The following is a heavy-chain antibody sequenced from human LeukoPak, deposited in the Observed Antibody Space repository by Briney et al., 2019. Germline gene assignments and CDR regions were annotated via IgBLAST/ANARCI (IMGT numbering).Heavy chain of an antibody. J-gene: IGHJ4*02. D-gene: IGHD2-15*01. V-gene: IGHV1-18*01. CDR3: ARGAWAVVVAASFDY. Sequence: GASVKVSCKASGGTFSSYAISWVRQAPGQGLEWMGWISAYNGNTNYAQKLQGRVTMTTDTSTSTAYMELRSLRSDDTAVYYCARGAWAVVVAASFDYWGQGTLVTVSS. CDR1: GGTFSSYA. CDR2: ISAYNGNT.